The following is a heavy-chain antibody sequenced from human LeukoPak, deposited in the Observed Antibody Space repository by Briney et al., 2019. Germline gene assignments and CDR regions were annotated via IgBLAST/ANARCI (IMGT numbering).Heavy chain of an antibody. CDR3: ARQTMVVPHHFDY. J-gene: IGHJ4*02. CDR1: GFTLSIYG. CDR2: IRYDGTSQ. Sequence: GGSLRLSCATSGFTLSIYGVHWVRQAPGKGLEWVAFIRYDGTSQYYADSVKGRFTISRDNSKNTLYLQMNSLRAEDTAVYYCARQTMVVPHHFDYWGQGTLLTVSS. D-gene: IGHD4/OR15-4a*01. V-gene: IGHV3-30*02.